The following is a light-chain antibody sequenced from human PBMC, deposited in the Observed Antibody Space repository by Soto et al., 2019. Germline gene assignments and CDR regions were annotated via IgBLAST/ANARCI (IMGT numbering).Light chain of an antibody. CDR1: QSVSSSY. CDR3: QQYGSSPPYT. CDR2: GAS. V-gene: IGKV3-20*01. Sequence: EIVLTQSPATLSLSPGERATLSCRASQSVSSSYLAWYQQKPGQAPRLLIYGASSRATGIPDRFSGSGSGTDFTLTISRLEPEDFAVYYCQQYGSSPPYTFGHGTRLEIK. J-gene: IGKJ5*01.